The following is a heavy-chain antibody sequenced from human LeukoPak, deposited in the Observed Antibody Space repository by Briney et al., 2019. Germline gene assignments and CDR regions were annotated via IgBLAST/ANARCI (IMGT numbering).Heavy chain of an antibody. V-gene: IGHV4-59*01. CDR2: IYYSGST. Sequence: SETLSLTCTVSGGSISGYYWSWIRQPPGKGLEWIGYIYYSGSTNYNASLTNRVTISVDTSKNQFSLKLSSVTAADTAVYYCAREVGYCSGGSCYSYFDYWGQGTLVTVSS. D-gene: IGHD2-15*01. CDR1: GGSISGYY. CDR3: AREVGYCSGGSCYSYFDY. J-gene: IGHJ4*02.